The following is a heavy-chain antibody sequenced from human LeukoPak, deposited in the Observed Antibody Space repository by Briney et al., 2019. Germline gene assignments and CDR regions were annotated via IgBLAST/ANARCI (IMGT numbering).Heavy chain of an antibody. J-gene: IGHJ4*02. Sequence: GGSLRLSCAASGFTFSNYAMGWIRQAPGKGLDWVSPISGNGDSTYYAYSVTGRVTISSENSKITLYLQMNILRPEDTATYDCANIVGAIVTDFWGQETLVTVSS. CDR1: GFTFSNYA. D-gene: IGHD1-26*01. V-gene: IGHV3-23*01. CDR3: ANIVGAIVTDF. CDR2: ISGNGDST.